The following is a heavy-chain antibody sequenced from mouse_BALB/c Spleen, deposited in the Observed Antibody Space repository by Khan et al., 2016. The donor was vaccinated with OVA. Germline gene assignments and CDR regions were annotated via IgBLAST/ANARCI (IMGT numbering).Heavy chain of an antibody. J-gene: IGHJ2*01. CDR2: INPHIGET. CDR1: GYSFTGYF. V-gene: IGHV1-20*02. CDR3: ARKNGSGFGY. Sequence: VQLKQSGPELVKPGASVKISCKASGYSFTGYFMNWVMQSPGKSLEWIGRINPHIGETFYNQKFKDQATLTVDESSRTSHMELRGLASEYAAVYYCARKNGSGFGYWGQGTTRTVSA. D-gene: IGHD1-1*01.